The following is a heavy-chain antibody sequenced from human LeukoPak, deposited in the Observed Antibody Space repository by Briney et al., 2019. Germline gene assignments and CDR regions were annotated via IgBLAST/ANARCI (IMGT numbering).Heavy chain of an antibody. CDR2: IYPGDSDT. J-gene: IGHJ5*02. CDR1: GYSFTSYW. V-gene: IGHV5-51*01. CDR3: ARAYYYGSGTTNTRWFDP. Sequence: GESLKISCKGSGYSFTSYWIGWVRQMPGKGLEWMGIIYPGDSDTRYSPSFQGQVTISADKSISTAYLQRSSLKASDTAMYYCARAYYYGSGTTNTRWFDPWGQGTLVTVSS. D-gene: IGHD3-10*01.